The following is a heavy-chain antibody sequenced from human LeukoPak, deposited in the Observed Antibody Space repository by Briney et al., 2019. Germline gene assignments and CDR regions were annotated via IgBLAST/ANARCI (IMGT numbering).Heavy chain of an antibody. Sequence: GESLKISFEGSGYRFTSYWIGWVRPVPGKGLEWMGLIYPGGSATRYSPSFQGLVTISVDKSITTAYLQWSSLKASDPAMYYCAKRRAVAGQYYFDYWGQGTLVTVSS. CDR3: AKRRAVAGQYYFDY. V-gene: IGHV5-51*01. CDR2: IYPGGSAT. D-gene: IGHD6-19*01. J-gene: IGHJ4*02. CDR1: GYRFTSYW.